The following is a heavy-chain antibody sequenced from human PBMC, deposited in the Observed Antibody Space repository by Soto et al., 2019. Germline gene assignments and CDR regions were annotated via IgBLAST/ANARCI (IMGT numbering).Heavy chain of an antibody. CDR3: ARVGCSSTSCDQRYGMDV. CDR1: GFTFSSYG. CDR2: IWYDGSNK. D-gene: IGHD2-2*01. J-gene: IGHJ6*02. V-gene: IGHV3-33*01. Sequence: QVQLVESGGGVVQPGRSLRLSCAASGFTFSSYGMHWVRQAPGKGLEWVAVIWYDGSNKYYADSVKGRFTISRDNSKNTLYRQMNSLRAEDTAVYYCARVGCSSTSCDQRYGMDVWGQGTTVTVSS.